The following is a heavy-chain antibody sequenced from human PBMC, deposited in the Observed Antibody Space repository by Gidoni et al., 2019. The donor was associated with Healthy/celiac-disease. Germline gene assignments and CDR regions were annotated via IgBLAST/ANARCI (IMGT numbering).Heavy chain of an antibody. CDR3: ASHVASTWGRKTGPIDY. J-gene: IGHJ4*02. V-gene: IGHV3-30*03. Sequence: QVQLVESGGGVVQPGRSMRLSCAASGFTFSSYGMHWVRQAPGKGLEWVAVISYDGSNKYYADSVKGRFTISRDNSKNTLYLQMNSLRAEDTAVYYCASHVASTWGRKTGPIDYWGQGTLVTVSS. CDR2: ISYDGSNK. D-gene: IGHD2-15*01. CDR1: GFTFSSYG.